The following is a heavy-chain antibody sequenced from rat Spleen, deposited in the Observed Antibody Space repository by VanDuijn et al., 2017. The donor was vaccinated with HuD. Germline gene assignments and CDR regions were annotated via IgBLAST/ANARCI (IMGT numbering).Heavy chain of an antibody. CDR3: AKLSGKYYGYNYLDW. D-gene: IGHD1-9*01. V-gene: IGHV5-17*01. CDR2: IIFDNSNT. Sequence: EVQLAESGGGLVQPGDSLKLSCAASGFTFSDYAMAWVRQSPKKGLEWVATIIFDNSNTYYRDSVRDRFTLSRDNAKSTLYLQMDSLRSEDTATYHCAKLSGKYYGYNYLDWWGQGVMVTVSS. J-gene: IGHJ2*01. CDR1: GFTFSDYA.